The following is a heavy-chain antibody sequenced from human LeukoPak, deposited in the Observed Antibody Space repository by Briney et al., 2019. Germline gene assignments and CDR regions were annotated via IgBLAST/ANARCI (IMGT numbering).Heavy chain of an antibody. Sequence: GGSLRLSCAASGFTFSSYAMSWVRQAPGKGLEWVSAISGSGGSTYYADSVKGRFTISRDNSKNTLYLQMNSLRAEDTAVYYCAKDHYSSSSVGFRYFDLWGRGTLVTVSS. D-gene: IGHD6-6*01. CDR1: GFTFSSYA. CDR3: AKDHYSSSSVGFRYFDL. CDR2: ISGSGGST. J-gene: IGHJ2*01. V-gene: IGHV3-23*01.